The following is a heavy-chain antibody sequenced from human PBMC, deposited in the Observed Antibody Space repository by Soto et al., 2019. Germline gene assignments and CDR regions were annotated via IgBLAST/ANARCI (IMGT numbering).Heavy chain of an antibody. Sequence: GESLKISCKAIGYTFTNYWIGWVRQTPGKGLEWMGIIFPGDSDTRYNPSFEGQVTVSADESISTVYLQWNTLKASDTAMYYCVRPNFGALTHFDFWGQGTLVTVSS. CDR3: VRPNFGALTHFDF. CDR1: GYTFTNYW. J-gene: IGHJ4*02. CDR2: IFPGDSDT. D-gene: IGHD3-16*01. V-gene: IGHV5-51*01.